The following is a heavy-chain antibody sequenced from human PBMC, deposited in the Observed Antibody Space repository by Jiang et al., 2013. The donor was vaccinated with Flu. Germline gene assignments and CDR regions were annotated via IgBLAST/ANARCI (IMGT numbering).Heavy chain of an antibody. J-gene: IGHJ6*02. CDR3: ARILGESYNNYGAYYYHGMDV. CDR1: GFSLASRGVG. V-gene: IGHV2-5*06. CDR2: IYWDDDK. Sequence: KPTQTLTLTCTFSGFSLASRGVGVGWIRQPPGKALEWLAFIYWDDDKRYRPSLRSRLTITKDTSKNQVVLVMTNMDAVDTATYYCARILGESYNNYGAYYYHGMDVWGQGTTVTVSS. D-gene: IGHD3-10*01.